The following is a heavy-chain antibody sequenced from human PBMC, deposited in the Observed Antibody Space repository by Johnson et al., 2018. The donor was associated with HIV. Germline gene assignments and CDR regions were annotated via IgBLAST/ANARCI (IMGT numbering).Heavy chain of an antibody. Sequence: VLLVESGGGVVRPGGSLRLSCAASGFTFDDYGMSWVRQAPGKGLEWVSVIYSGGGTYFADSVKGRFTISRDNSKNTVYLQMNSLRPYDTAVYYCARGGGCGGDCYSGYDAFDIWGQGTMVTVSS. CDR1: GFTFDDYG. V-gene: IGHV3-66*02. J-gene: IGHJ3*02. CDR2: IYSGGGT. CDR3: ARGGGCGGDCYSGYDAFDI. D-gene: IGHD2-21*01.